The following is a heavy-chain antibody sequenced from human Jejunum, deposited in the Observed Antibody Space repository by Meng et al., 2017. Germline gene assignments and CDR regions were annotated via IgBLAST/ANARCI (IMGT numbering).Heavy chain of an antibody. CDR1: GYTFSNYA. V-gene: IGHV7-4-1*02. CDR2: IATVTGDP. D-gene: IGHD1-14*01. CDR3: GRNRPIDL. Sequence: QVQLVQSGSELKNPGASVKVSCKASGYTFSNYAPNWMRQAPGQGLEWMGWIATVTGDPTYAQGFTGRFVFSVDTSITTAYLEISSLKAEDSGIYYCGRNRPIDLWGQGTLVTVSS. J-gene: IGHJ4*02.